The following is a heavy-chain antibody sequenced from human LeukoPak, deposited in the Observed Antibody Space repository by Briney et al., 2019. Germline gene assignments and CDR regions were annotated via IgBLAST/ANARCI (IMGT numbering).Heavy chain of an antibody. D-gene: IGHD1-26*01. CDR2: INPNSGGT. CDR3: ATQRSVGATPYYFDY. Sequence: ASVTVSCKASGYTFTGYYMHWVRQAPGQGLEWMGWINPNSGGTNYAQKFQGRVTMTRDTSISTAYMELSRLRSDDTAVYYCATQRSVGATPYYFDYWGQGTLVTVSS. J-gene: IGHJ4*02. CDR1: GYTFTGYY. V-gene: IGHV1-2*02.